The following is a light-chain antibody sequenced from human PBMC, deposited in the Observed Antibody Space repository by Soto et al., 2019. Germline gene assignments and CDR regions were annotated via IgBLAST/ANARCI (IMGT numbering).Light chain of an antibody. CDR3: QQRSNWPWT. V-gene: IGKV3D-20*02. CDR2: GAS. CDR1: QTFSNSF. J-gene: IGKJ1*01. Sequence: ETVMTQSPGTLSLSPGERATLSCRASQTFSNSFLSWFQQIPGQAPRLLIYGASMRATGIPDRFSGSGSGTDFTLTISRLEPEDFAVYYCQQRSNWPWTFGQGTKVDIK.